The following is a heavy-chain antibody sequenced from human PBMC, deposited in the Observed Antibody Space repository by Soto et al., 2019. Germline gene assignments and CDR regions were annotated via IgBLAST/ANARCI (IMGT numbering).Heavy chain of an antibody. CDR3: ARGRCSGGSCYPNDY. V-gene: IGHV4-59*01. J-gene: IGHJ4*02. D-gene: IGHD2-15*01. CDR1: GGSISSYY. CDR2: IYYSGST. Sequence: SETLSLTCTDSGGSISSYYWSWIRQPPGKGLEWIGYIYYSGSTNYNPSLKSRVTISVDTSKNQFSLKLSSVTAADTAVYYCARGRCSGGSCYPNDYWGQGTLVTVSS.